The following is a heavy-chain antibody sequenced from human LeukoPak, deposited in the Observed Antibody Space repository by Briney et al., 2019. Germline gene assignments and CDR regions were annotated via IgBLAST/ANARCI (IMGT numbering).Heavy chain of an antibody. CDR2: INPNSGAT. CDR3: ARGYRTVGAIEYFQH. D-gene: IGHD1-26*01. Sequence: ASVKVSCKASGGTFSSYAISWVRQAPGQGLEWMGRINPNSGATNDAQKFQGRVTMTRDTSISTAYMELSRLRSDDTAVYYCARGYRTVGAIEYFQHWGQGTLVTVSS. J-gene: IGHJ1*01. CDR1: GGTFSSYA. V-gene: IGHV1-2*06.